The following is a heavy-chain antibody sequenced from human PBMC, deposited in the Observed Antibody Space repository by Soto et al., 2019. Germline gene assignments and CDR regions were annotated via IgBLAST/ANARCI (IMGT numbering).Heavy chain of an antibody. D-gene: IGHD3-22*01. CDR3: AKEADISGYYPDY. CDR2: ISGSGGST. J-gene: IGHJ4*02. CDR1: GFTFISYA. Sequence: GGSLRLSCAASGFTFISYARSWVRQAPGKGLEWVSVISGSGGSTHYADSVKGRSTISRDNSKNTLHLQVNSLRGEDTAVYYCAKEADISGYYPDYWGQGTQVTVSS. V-gene: IGHV3-23*01.